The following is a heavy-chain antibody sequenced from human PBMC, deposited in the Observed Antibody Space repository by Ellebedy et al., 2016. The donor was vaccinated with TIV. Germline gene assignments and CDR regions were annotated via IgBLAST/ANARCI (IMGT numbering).Heavy chain of an antibody. CDR2: MNPNSGNT. CDR1: GYTFTSYD. Sequence: ASVKVSCKASGYTFTSYDINWVRQATGQGLEWMGWMNPNSGNTGYAQKFQGRVTITRNTSISTAYMELSSLRSEDTAVYYCARGTWFGELDYYYYYGMDVWGQGTTVTVSS. V-gene: IGHV1-8*03. J-gene: IGHJ6*02. CDR3: ARGTWFGELDYYYYYGMDV. D-gene: IGHD3-10*01.